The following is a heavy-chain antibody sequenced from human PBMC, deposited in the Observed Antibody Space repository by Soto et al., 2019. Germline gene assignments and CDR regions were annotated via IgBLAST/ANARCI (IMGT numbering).Heavy chain of an antibody. D-gene: IGHD4-17*01. V-gene: IGHV3-33*01. Sequence: QVQLVESGGGVVQPGRSLRLSCAASGFTFSSYGMHWVRQAPGKGLEWVAVIWYDGSNKYYADSVKGRFTISRDNYKNTLYLQMNSLRAEDTAVYYCARGYGDYGLDYWGQGTLVTVSS. J-gene: IGHJ4*02. CDR2: IWYDGSNK. CDR1: GFTFSSYG. CDR3: ARGYGDYGLDY.